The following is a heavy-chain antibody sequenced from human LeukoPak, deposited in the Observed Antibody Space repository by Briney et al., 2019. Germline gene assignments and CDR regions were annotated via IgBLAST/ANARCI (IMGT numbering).Heavy chain of an antibody. CDR2: IRYDGSDK. Sequence: GGSLRLSCAASGFPFSNYGMHWVRQAPGKGLEWVAFIRYDGSDKSYADSVKGRFTISRDNSENTLYLQINSLRVEDTAVYYCAKDTPTTGYHLDSWGQGTLVTVSS. CDR3: AKDTPTTGYHLDS. D-gene: IGHD1-1*01. V-gene: IGHV3-30*02. CDR1: GFPFSNYG. J-gene: IGHJ4*02.